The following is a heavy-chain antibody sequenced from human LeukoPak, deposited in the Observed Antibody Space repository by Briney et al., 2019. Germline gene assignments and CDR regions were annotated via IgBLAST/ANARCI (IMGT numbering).Heavy chain of an antibody. V-gene: IGHV1-2*02. D-gene: IGHD2-21*01. CDR3: ATDCGGDCYFDY. CDR2: INPNSGGT. CDR1: GYSFTGYY. Sequence: ASVKVSCKASGYSFTGYYMHWVRQAPGQGLEWMGWINPNSGGTNYAQKFQGRVTMTRDMSISTAYMELSRLRSDDTAVYYCATDCGGDCYFDYWGQGTLVTVSS. J-gene: IGHJ4*02.